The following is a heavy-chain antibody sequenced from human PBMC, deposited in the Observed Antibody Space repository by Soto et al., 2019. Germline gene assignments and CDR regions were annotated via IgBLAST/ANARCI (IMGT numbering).Heavy chain of an antibody. D-gene: IGHD2-15*01. CDR1: GFSLNNGRVA. CDR2: IFSNDER. CDR3: ARMRIGGLRDAYYYYGMDV. J-gene: IGHJ6*02. Sequence: SGPTLVNPTETLTLTCTVSGFSLNNGRVAVSWIRQPPGKALEWLAHIFSNDERSYSTSLKSRLTIYEDTSKSQVVLTMTNMDPVDTATYYCARMRIGGLRDAYYYYGMDVWGQGTTVTVSS. V-gene: IGHV2-26*01.